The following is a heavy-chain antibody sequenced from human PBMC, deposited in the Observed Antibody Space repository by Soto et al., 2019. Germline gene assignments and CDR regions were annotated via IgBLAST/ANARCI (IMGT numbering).Heavy chain of an antibody. Sequence: PSVNVSCKVSGYTLTELSMHWVRQAPGKGLEWMGGFDPEDGETIYAQKIQGRVTMTENTSTDTAYMELSSLRSEDTAVSYCAPGVIILGYCSGGSCYADYWGQGALVTVSS. V-gene: IGHV1-24*01. CDR2: FDPEDGET. CDR1: GYTLTELS. CDR3: APGVIILGYCSGGSCYADY. D-gene: IGHD2-15*01. J-gene: IGHJ4*02.